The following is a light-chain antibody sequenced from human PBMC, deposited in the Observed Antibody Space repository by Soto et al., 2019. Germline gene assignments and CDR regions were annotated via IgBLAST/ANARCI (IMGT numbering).Light chain of an antibody. J-gene: IGKJ4*01. CDR1: QSVRSSF. CDR2: GAS. CDR3: QPYGSSVT. V-gene: IGKV3-20*01. Sequence: EIVLTQSPGTLSLSPGERATLSCRASQSVRSSFLAWYQQKSGQAPRLLIYGASGKATGIPDRFSGSGSGPDFTLTISRLEPEDFAVSLCQPYGSSVTFGGGTKAEIK.